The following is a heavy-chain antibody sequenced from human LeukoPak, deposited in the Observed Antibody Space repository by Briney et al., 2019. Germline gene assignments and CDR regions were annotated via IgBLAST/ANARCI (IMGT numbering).Heavy chain of an antibody. CDR1: GYTFTAYY. CDR2: INPNSGGT. D-gene: IGHD1-14*01. J-gene: IGHJ5*02. Sequence: RASVKVSCKASGYTFTAYYTHWVRQAPGQGLEWMGWINPNSGGTNYAQKFQGRVTMTRDSSISTAYMELNRLRSDDTAVYYCARGPYNEDWFDPWGQGTLVTVSS. V-gene: IGHV1-2*02. CDR3: ARGPYNEDWFDP.